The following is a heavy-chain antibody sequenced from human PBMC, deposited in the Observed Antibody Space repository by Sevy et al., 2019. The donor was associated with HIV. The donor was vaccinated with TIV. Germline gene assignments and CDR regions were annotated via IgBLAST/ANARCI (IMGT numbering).Heavy chain of an antibody. CDR3: ARDLYSGSYYENY. Sequence: GGSLRLSCAASGFTLSNYWMSWVRQAPGKGLEWVANIKQDGSDKYYVDSVKGRFTISRDNAKNSLFLQMNSLRAEDTAVYYCARDLYSGSYYENYWGQGTLVTVSS. CDR2: IKQDGSDK. V-gene: IGHV3-7*01. J-gene: IGHJ4*02. CDR1: GFTLSNYW. D-gene: IGHD1-26*01.